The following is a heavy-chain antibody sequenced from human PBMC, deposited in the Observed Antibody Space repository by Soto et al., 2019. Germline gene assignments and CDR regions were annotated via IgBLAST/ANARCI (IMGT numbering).Heavy chain of an antibody. J-gene: IGHJ2*01. D-gene: IGHD1-26*01. CDR1: GFTFSSYA. Sequence: LRLSCAASGFTFSSYAMSWVRQAPGKGLERVSAISGSGGSTYYADSVKGRFTISRDNSKNTLYLQMNSLRAEDTAVYYCAKSELLRGPSDLWGRGTLVTVSS. CDR2: ISGSGGST. V-gene: IGHV3-23*01. CDR3: AKSELLRGPSDL.